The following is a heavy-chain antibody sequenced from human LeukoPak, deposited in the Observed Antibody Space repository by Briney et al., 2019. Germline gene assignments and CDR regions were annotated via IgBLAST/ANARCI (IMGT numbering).Heavy chain of an antibody. CDR2: ISSSGSTI. D-gene: IGHD3-22*01. Sequence: GGSLRLSCAASGFTFSSYEMNWVRQAPGKGLEWVSYISSSGSTIYYADSVKGRFTISRDNAKNSLYLQMNSLRAEDTAVYYCAIPYYYDAMDVWGKGTTVTISS. CDR3: AIPYYYDAMDV. J-gene: IGHJ6*03. CDR1: GFTFSSYE. V-gene: IGHV3-48*03.